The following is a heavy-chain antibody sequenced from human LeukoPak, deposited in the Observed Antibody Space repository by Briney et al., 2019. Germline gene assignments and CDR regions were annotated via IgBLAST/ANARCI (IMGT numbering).Heavy chain of an antibody. CDR3: AKSATVAEAGHS. V-gene: IGHV3-74*01. D-gene: IGHD6-13*01. Sequence: GGSRRPSCPPSALTFSSYFTHWVRQAPGNGRVWVSRINTDGSTTNYADSVKGRFTISRDNAKNSLYLQMNSLRAEDTAVYYCAKSATVAEAGHSWGQGTLVTVSS. CDR2: INTDGSTT. J-gene: IGHJ4*02. CDR1: ALTFSSYF.